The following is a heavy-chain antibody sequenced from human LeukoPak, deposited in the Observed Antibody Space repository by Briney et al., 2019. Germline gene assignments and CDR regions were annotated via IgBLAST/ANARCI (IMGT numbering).Heavy chain of an antibody. Sequence: PGGSLRLSCAASGFTFSSYGMHWVRQAPGKGLEWVAVISYDGSNKYYADSVKGRFTISRDNSKNTLYLQMNSLRAEDTAVYYCAKAGPPGWPIDYWGQGTLVTVSS. CDR3: AKAGPPGWPIDY. D-gene: IGHD6-19*01. CDR2: ISYDGSNK. V-gene: IGHV3-30*18. CDR1: GFTFSSYG. J-gene: IGHJ4*02.